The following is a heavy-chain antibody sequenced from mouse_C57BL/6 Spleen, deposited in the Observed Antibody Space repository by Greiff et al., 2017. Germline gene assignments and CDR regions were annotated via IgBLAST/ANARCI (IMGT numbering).Heavy chain of an antibody. D-gene: IGHD4-1*01. Sequence: QVQLKQPGAELVMPGASVKLSCKASGYTFTSYWMHWVKQRPGQGLEWIGEIDPSDSYTNYNQKFKGKSTLTVDKSSSTAYMQLSSLTSEDSAVYYCARTNWDRGFDYWGQGTTLTVSS. CDR1: GYTFTSYW. CDR3: ARTNWDRGFDY. V-gene: IGHV1-69*01. CDR2: IDPSDSYT. J-gene: IGHJ2*01.